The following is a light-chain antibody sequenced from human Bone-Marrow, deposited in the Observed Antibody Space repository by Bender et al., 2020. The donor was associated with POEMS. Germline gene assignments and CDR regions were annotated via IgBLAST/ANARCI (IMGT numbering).Light chain of an antibody. J-gene: IGLJ2*01. CDR1: SSDIDAYNF. Sequence: QSALTQPASVSGSPGQSITISCSGTSSDIDAYNFVSWYQQHPDKAPKLMIYDVSYRPSGISNRFSGSKSGNTASLHISGLQVEDEAVYYCSSFTSSISVVFGGGTKLTVL. V-gene: IGLV2-14*01. CDR3: SSFTSSISVV. CDR2: DVS.